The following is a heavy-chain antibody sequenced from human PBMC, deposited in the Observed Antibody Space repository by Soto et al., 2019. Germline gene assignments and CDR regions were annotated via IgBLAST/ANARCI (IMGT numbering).Heavy chain of an antibody. D-gene: IGHD3-3*01. CDR3: ARGHYDFWSCFPEGVFDI. J-gene: IGHJ3*02. CDR1: GYTFTSYD. Sequence: QVQLVQSGAEVKKPGASVKVSCKASGYTFTSYDINWVRQATGQGLEWMGWMNPNSCNTGYAQKFQGRVTMTRKTSISTAYMELSSLRSEDTAVYYCARGHYDFWSCFPEGVFDIWVQGTMVTVSS. V-gene: IGHV1-8*01. CDR2: MNPNSCNT.